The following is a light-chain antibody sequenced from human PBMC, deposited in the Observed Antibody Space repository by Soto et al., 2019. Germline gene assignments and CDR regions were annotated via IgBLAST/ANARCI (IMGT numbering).Light chain of an antibody. CDR3: GSWDSSLSAYV. Sequence: QSVLTQPPSASGSPGQSVTVSCTGASIYNDGSYYVSWYQQHPGKAPKLIIYDDNKRPSGIPDRFSGSKSGTSATLGITGFQTGDEADYYCGSWDSSLSAYVFGTGTKLTVL. CDR1: SIYNDGSYY. J-gene: IGLJ1*01. V-gene: IGLV1-51*01. CDR2: DDN.